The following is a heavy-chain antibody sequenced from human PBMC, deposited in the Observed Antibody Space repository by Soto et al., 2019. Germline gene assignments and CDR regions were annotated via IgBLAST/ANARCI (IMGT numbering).Heavy chain of an antibody. D-gene: IGHD4-17*01. CDR1: VFPFTNGW. V-gene: IGHV3-15*07. CDR3: TTIHGDKGWAFDY. CDR2: VKSRFHGGTT. Sequence: GGSLRLSCAASVFPFTNGWMNWVRQAPGKGLEWVGRVKSRFHGGTTDYAGPVKGRFTISRDDSSNTVYLQMNSLKAEDTAVYYCTTIHGDKGWAFDYWGQGTRVTVSS. J-gene: IGHJ4*02.